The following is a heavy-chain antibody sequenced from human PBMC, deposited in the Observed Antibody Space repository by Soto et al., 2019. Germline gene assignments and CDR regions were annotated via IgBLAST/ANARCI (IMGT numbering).Heavy chain of an antibody. V-gene: IGHV1-69*13. D-gene: IGHD2-2*01. CDR1: GCTFSSYA. J-gene: IGHJ5*02. Sequence: ASVKVSCKASGCTFSSYAISCVRQAPGQVLEWMGGIIPIFGTANYAQKFQGRVTITADESTSTAYMELSSLRSEDTAVYYCARGLPGVVVPAAISESGAWFDPWGQGTLVTVSS. CDR2: IIPIFGTA. CDR3: ARGLPGVVVPAAISESGAWFDP.